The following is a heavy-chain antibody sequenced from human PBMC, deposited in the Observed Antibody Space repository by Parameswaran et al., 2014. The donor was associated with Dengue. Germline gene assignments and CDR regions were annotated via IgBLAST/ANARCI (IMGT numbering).Heavy chain of an antibody. CDR2: IYYSGST. D-gene: IGHD3-9*01. J-gene: IGHJ4*02. Sequence: WIRQPPGKGLEWIGSIYYSGSTYYNPSLKSRVTISVDTSKNQFSPKLSSVTAADTAVYYCARRTLYFPYYFDYWGQGTLVTVSS. V-gene: IGHV4-39*01. CDR3: ARRTLYFPYYFDY.